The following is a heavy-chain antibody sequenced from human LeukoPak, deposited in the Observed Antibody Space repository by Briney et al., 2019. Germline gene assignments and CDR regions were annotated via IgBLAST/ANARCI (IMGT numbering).Heavy chain of an antibody. V-gene: IGHV1-18*01. D-gene: IGHD3-3*01. CDR2: ISAYNGNT. CDR3: ARVGSLGYDFWSGYQHFGY. J-gene: IGHJ4*02. CDR1: GYTFTSYG. Sequence: ASVKVSCKASGYTFTSYGISWVRQAPGQGLEWMGWISAYNGNTNYAQKLQGRVTMTTDTSTSTAYMELRSLRSDDTAVYYCARVGSLGYDFWSGYQHFGYWGQGTLVTVSS.